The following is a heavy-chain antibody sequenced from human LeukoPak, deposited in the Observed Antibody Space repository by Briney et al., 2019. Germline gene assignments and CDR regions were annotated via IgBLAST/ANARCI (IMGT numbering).Heavy chain of an antibody. Sequence: PSETLSLTCAVYGGSFSGYYWIWIRQPPGKGLEWIGEINHSGSTNYNPSLKSRVTISVDTSKNQFSLKLSSVTAADTAVYYCAAPGSGSYGDGFSFDPCGQGTLVTVSS. V-gene: IGHV4-34*01. CDR3: AAPGSGSYGDGFSFDP. CDR1: GGSFSGYY. CDR2: INHSGST. J-gene: IGHJ5*02. D-gene: IGHD1-26*01.